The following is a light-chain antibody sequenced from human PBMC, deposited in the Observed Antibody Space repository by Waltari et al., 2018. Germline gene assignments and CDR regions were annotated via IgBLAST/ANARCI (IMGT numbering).Light chain of an antibody. V-gene: IGLV3-19*01. J-gene: IGLJ2*01. Sequence: SSELTQDPAVSVALGQTVRLTCQGDSPSSQYASWYQQKPGQAPVLVIYGKNNRPSGIPDRFSGSSSGNTASLTITGAQAEDEADYYCNSRDSSGNHVVFGGGTKLTVL. CDR2: GKN. CDR1: SPSSQY. CDR3: NSRDSSGNHVV.